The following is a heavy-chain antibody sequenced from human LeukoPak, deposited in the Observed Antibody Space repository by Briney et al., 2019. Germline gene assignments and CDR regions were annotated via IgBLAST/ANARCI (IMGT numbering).Heavy chain of an antibody. V-gene: IGHV1-8*03. J-gene: IGHJ6*03. Sequence: ASVKVSCKASGYTFTSYDINWVRQATGQGLEWMGWMNPNSGNTGYAQKFQGRVTITRNTSISTAYMELSSLRSEDTAVYYCARGLKVAVVPAAIRRYYYYYMDVWGKGTTVTVSS. CDR1: GYTFTSYD. CDR3: ARGLKVAVVPAAIRRYYYYYMDV. CDR2: MNPNSGNT. D-gene: IGHD2-2*02.